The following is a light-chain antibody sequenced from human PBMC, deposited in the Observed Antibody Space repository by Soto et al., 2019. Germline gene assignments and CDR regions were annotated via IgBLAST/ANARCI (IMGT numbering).Light chain of an antibody. CDR3: QQYGGSPPIT. CDR2: GAS. Sequence: EIVLTQSPGTLSLSPGERATLSCRASHSVSSSYLAWYQQKPGQAPRLLIYGASSRATGIPDRFSGSGSGTDFTLTISRLEPEDFAVYYCQQYGGSPPITFGQGTRLDI. V-gene: IGKV3-20*01. J-gene: IGKJ5*01. CDR1: HSVSSSY.